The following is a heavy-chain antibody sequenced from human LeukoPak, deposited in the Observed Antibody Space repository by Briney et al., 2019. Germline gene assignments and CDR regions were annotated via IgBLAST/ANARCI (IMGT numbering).Heavy chain of an antibody. CDR2: ISSTSNYI. J-gene: IGHJ3*02. Sequence: GGSLRLSCAAPGFTFCTYAISWVRQAPGKGLEWVSCISSTSNYIFYADSVRGRFTISRDNAKNSLYLQMDSLRAEDTAVYYCARGGIITSYAFEIWGQGAMVTVSS. CDR1: GFTFCTYA. D-gene: IGHD1-26*01. CDR3: ARGGIITSYAFEI. V-gene: IGHV3-21*01.